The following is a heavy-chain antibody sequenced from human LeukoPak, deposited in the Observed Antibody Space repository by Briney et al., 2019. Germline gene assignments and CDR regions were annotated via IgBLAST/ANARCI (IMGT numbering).Heavy chain of an antibody. CDR1: GGSISSYY. V-gene: IGHV4-59*01. CDR2: IYYSGST. J-gene: IGHJ5*02. D-gene: IGHD2-2*01. CDR3: ARDKTTTYCSSTSCYEGFDP. Sequence: SETLSLTCTVSGGSISSYYWSWIRQPPGKGLEWIGYIYYSGSTNYNPSLKSRVTISVDTSKDQFSLKLSSVTAADTAVYYCARDKTTTYCSSTSCYEGFDPWGQGTLVTVSS.